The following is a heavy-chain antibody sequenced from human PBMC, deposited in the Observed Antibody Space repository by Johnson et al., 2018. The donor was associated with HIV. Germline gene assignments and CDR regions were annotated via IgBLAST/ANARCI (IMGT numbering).Heavy chain of an antibody. CDR3: AKWSIVGATCSDAFDI. D-gene: IGHD1-26*01. J-gene: IGHJ3*02. CDR2: ISGSGGST. Sequence: VQLVESGGGLAQPGGSLRLSCAASGFTFSSYDMHWVRQATGKGLEWVSAISGSGGSTYYADSVKGRFTISRDNSKNTLYLQMNSLRAEDTAVYYCAKWSIVGATCSDAFDIWGQGTMVTVSS. CDR1: GFTFSSYD. V-gene: IGHV3-23*04.